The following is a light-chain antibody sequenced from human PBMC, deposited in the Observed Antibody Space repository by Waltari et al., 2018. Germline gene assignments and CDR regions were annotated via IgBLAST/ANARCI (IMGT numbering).Light chain of an antibody. Sequence: DIQMTQSPSSMSASVGSSVTITCRASQGIDSGLAWYQQKPGKAPKLLIYKTSTLQSGVPSRFSGSGSGTDFTLTISSLQPEDFATYYCQQVSSVPRTCGQGTKVEIK. CDR2: KTS. CDR3: QQVSSVPRT. CDR1: QGIDSG. J-gene: IGKJ1*01. V-gene: IGKV1-12*01.